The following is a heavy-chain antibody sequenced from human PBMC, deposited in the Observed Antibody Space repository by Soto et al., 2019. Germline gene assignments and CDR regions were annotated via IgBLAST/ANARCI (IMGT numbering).Heavy chain of an antibody. D-gene: IGHD3-10*01. Sequence: SETLSLTCTFSGFSVSSGSYYWSWIRQPPGKGLEWIGYIYYSGSTNYNPSLKSRVTISVGTSKNQFSLKLISVTAADTAVYSCVRDSRRGYGMDVWGPGTTVTVSS. CDR3: VRDSRRGYGMDV. J-gene: IGHJ6*02. CDR2: IYYSGST. CDR1: GFSVSSGSYY. V-gene: IGHV4-61*01.